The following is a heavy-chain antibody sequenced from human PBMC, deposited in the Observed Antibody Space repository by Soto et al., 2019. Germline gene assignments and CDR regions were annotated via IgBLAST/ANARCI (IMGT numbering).Heavy chain of an antibody. CDR1: GFTFSSCA. V-gene: IGHV3-23*01. Sequence: GGSLRLSCAASGFTFSSCAMSWVRQAPGKGLEWVSAISGSGGSTYYADSVKGRFTISRDNSKNTLYLQMNSLRAEDTAVYYCAKFGGQYSSSLSWGQGPLVTVSS. CDR2: ISGSGGST. D-gene: IGHD6-6*01. J-gene: IGHJ5*02. CDR3: AKFGGQYSSSLS.